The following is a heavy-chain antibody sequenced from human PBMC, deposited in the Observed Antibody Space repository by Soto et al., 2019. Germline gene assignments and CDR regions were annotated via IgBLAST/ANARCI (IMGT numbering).Heavy chain of an antibody. Sequence: ETLSLTCAVYGGSFSGYYWSWIRQPPGKGLEWIGEINHSGSTNYNPSLKSRVTISVDTSKNQFSLKLSSVTAADTAVYYCARVVYDYVWGSYRLSPYYFDYWGQGTLVTVSS. V-gene: IGHV4-34*01. CDR2: INHSGST. J-gene: IGHJ4*02. D-gene: IGHD3-16*02. CDR1: GGSFSGYY. CDR3: ARVVYDYVWGSYRLSPYYFDY.